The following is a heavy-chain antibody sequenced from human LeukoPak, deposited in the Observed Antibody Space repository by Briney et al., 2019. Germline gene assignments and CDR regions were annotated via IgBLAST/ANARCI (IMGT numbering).Heavy chain of an antibody. CDR2: IYFSGST. D-gene: IGHD3-3*01. Sequence: SETLSLTCTVSGASISSNSYYWGWIRQPPGKGLEWIGSIYFSGSTYYNPSLKSRVTISVATSKNQFSLKLSSVTAADTAVYYCAGGDYTTIFGVVTTQYYYYMDVWGKGTTVTVSS. V-gene: IGHV4-39*07. CDR3: AGGDYTTIFGVVTTQYYYYMDV. J-gene: IGHJ6*03. CDR1: GASISSNSYY.